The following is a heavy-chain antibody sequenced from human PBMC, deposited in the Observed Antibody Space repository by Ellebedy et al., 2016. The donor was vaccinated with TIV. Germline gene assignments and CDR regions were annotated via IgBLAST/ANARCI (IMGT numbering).Heavy chain of an antibody. D-gene: IGHD3-10*01. J-gene: IGHJ6*02. CDR1: GYTFIGYY. V-gene: IGHV1-2*02. CDR2: IDPNSGGI. CDR3: ARGAMVRGVIDYYGMDV. Sequence: ASVKVSCKASGYTFIGYYIYWLRQVPGQGLEWMGWIDPNSGGINLERKFQGRVTMTRDTSTSTVYMELSSLRSEDTAVYYCARGAMVRGVIDYYGMDVWGQGTTVTVSS.